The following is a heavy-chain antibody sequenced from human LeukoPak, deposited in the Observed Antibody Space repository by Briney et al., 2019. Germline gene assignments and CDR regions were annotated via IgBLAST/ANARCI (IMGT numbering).Heavy chain of an antibody. CDR2: IYTSGST. J-gene: IGHJ5*02. CDR3: ARDRIVNGNYKGWFDP. CDR1: GGSIISYY. D-gene: IGHD4-17*01. Sequence: PSETLSLTCTVSGGSIISYYWSWIRQPAGKGLEWIGRIYTSGSTNYNPSLKSRVTISVDKSKNQFSLKLSSVTAADTAVYYCARDRIVNGNYKGWFDPWGQGTLVTVSS. V-gene: IGHV4-4*07.